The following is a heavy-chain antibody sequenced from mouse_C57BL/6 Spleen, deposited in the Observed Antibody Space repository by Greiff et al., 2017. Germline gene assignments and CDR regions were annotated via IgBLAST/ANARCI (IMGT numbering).Heavy chain of an antibody. V-gene: IGHV3-6*01. CDR2: ISYDGSN. J-gene: IGHJ4*01. D-gene: IGHD2-2*01. CDR3: ARERGYDFYYAMDY. CDR1: GYSITSGYY. Sequence: EVKLQESGPGLVKPSQSLSLTCSVTGYSITSGYYWNWIRQFPGNKLEWMGYISYDGSNNYNPSLKNRISITRDTSKNQFFLKLNSVTTEDTATYYCARERGYDFYYAMDYWGQGTSVTVSS.